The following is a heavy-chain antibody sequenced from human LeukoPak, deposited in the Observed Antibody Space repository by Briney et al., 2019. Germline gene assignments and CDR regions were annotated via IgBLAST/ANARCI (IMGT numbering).Heavy chain of an antibody. J-gene: IGHJ6*02. CDR2: IKEDGNDK. CDR1: GFIYSNYW. Sequence: GGSLRLSCAASGFIYSNYWMTWVRQAPGKGLEWVANIKEDGNDKYYVDSVKGRFTISRDNAKNSLYLHMNSLRAEDTAVYYCARNYYYGMDVWGQGTTVTVSS. CDR3: ARNYYYGMDV. V-gene: IGHV3-7*04.